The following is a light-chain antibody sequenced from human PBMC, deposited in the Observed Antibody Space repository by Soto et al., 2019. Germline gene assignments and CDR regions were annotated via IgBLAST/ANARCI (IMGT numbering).Light chain of an antibody. CDR2: DVS. V-gene: IGLV2-11*01. CDR1: SSDVGRYNY. Sequence: QSALTQPRSVSGSPGQSVTISGTGTSSDVGRYNYVSWYQQHPGKAPKLMIYDVSKRPSGVPDRFSGSKSGNTASLTISGLQAEDEADYYCCSYAGSYIPYVFGTGTKVTVL. J-gene: IGLJ1*01. CDR3: CSYAGSYIPYV.